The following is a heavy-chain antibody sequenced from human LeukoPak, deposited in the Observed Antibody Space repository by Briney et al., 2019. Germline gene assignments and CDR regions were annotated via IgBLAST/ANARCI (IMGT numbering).Heavy chain of an antibody. CDR3: AREPTDYDILTGYYYYGMDV. CDR1: GGSISSGSYY. V-gene: IGHV4-61*02. Sequence: SETLSLTCTVSGGSISSGSYYWSWIRQPAGKGLEWIVRIYTSGSTNYNPSLKSRVTISVDTSKNQFSLKLSSVTAADTAVYYCAREPTDYDILTGYYYYGMDVWGQGTTVTVSS. D-gene: IGHD3-9*01. J-gene: IGHJ6*02. CDR2: IYTSGST.